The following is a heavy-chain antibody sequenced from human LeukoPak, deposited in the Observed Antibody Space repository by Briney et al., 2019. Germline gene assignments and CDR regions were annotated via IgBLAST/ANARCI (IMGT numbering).Heavy chain of an antibody. D-gene: IGHD6-19*01. CDR1: GFTFSSYV. CDR2: ISGSGGST. J-gene: IGHJ4*02. V-gene: IGHV3-23*01. Sequence: GGSLRLSCAASGFTFSSYVMSWVRQAPGKGLEWVSAISGSGGSTYYADSVKGRFTISRDNSKNTLYLQMNSLRAEDTAVYYCAKDRVAGFHAYFDYWGQGTLVTVSS. CDR3: AKDRVAGFHAYFDY.